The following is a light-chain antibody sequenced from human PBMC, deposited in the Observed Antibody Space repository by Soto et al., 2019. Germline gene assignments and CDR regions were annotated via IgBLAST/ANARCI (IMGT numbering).Light chain of an antibody. Sequence: EIVMTQSPATLSVSPGERATLSCRASQSVSSNLAWYQQNPGQAPRLLIHGASTRATGVPGRFSGSGCGTYFPLTFSSLQSEDSGVYYYQQYESWPANYTFGQGTKLEIK. CDR2: GAS. CDR1: QSVSSN. CDR3: QQYESWPANYT. V-gene: IGKV3-15*01. J-gene: IGKJ2*01.